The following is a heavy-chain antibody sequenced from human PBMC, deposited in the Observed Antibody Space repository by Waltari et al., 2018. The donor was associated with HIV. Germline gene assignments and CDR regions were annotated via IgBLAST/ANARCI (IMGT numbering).Heavy chain of an antibody. V-gene: IGHV3-9*01. CDR2: INWSGDNT. D-gene: IGHD6-6*01. CDR1: GFTFDEYA. CDR3: AKPPGSSSPGS. J-gene: IGHJ4*02. Sequence: EVHLVESGGGLVQPGRSLRLSCAASGFTFDEYAMHWVRQAPGKGLEWVSGINWSGDNTAYADSLKGRFTISRDNAKNSLSLQMNSLRVEDTALYYCAKPPGSSSPGSWGQGTLVTVS.